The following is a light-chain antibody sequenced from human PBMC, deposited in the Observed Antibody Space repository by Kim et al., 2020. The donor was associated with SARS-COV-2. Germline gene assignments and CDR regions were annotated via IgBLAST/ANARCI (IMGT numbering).Light chain of an antibody. CDR3: QTWDTGIRV. Sequence: QLVLTQSPSASASLGDSVNLTCILTSGHSTYAIAWHQQQPEKGPRFLMRVNSDDSLRRGDGIPDRFSGSSSGTERYLTISSLQAEDEADYYCQTWDTGIRVFGGGTKVTVL. J-gene: IGLJ3*02. V-gene: IGLV4-69*01. CDR1: SGHSTYA. CDR2: VNSDDSL.